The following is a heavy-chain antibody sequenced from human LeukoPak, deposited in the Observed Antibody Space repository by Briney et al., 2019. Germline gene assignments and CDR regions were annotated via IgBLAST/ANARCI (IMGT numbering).Heavy chain of an antibody. Sequence: GGSLRLSCAASGFTFTSYTMHWVRQAPGKGLEWVSSLSRSSSYIYYADSVKGRFTISRDNAKNSLYLQMNSLRAEDMAVYYCARARVVVVADPPSAFDLRGQGTTVTVSS. CDR2: LSRSSSYI. CDR1: GFTFTSYT. J-gene: IGHJ3*01. V-gene: IGHV3-21*01. D-gene: IGHD2-15*01. CDR3: ARARVVVVADPPSAFDL.